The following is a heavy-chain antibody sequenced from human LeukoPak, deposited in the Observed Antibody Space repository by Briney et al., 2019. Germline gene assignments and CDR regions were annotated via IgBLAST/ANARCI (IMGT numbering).Heavy chain of an antibody. V-gene: IGHV3-23*01. J-gene: IGHJ4*02. CDR2: ISGSGGST. D-gene: IGHD3-10*01. Sequence: GGSLRLSCAASGFTFSSYGMSWVRQAPGKGLEWVSAISGSGGSTYYADSVKGRFTISRDNAKNSLYLQMNSLRAEDTAVYYCARVVPPTDYGSGSYFWDPYYFDYWGQGTLVTVSS. CDR3: ARVVPPTDYGSGSYFWDPYYFDY. CDR1: GFTFSSYG.